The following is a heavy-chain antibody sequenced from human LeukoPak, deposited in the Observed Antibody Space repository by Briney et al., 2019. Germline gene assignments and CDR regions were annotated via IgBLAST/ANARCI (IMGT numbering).Heavy chain of an antibody. D-gene: IGHD4-17*01. Sequence: GGSLRLSCAASGFTFSNYAMSWVRQAPGKGLEWVSGISGSGGSASYADSVRGRLTISRDNAKNTLYLQMNSLRAEDTAVYYCASGVYGDYEDDAFDIWGQGTMVTVSS. J-gene: IGHJ3*02. V-gene: IGHV3-23*01. CDR1: GFTFSNYA. CDR3: ASGVYGDYEDDAFDI. CDR2: ISGSGGSA.